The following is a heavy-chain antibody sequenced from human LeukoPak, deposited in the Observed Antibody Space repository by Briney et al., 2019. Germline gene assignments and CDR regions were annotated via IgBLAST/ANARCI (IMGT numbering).Heavy chain of an antibody. CDR1: GFTFSGSA. V-gene: IGHV3-73*01. CDR3: TRHDGCSGGSCYPDDAFDI. CDR2: IRSKANSYAT. J-gene: IGHJ3*02. D-gene: IGHD2-15*01. Sequence: PGGSLRLSCAASGFTFSGSAMHWVRQASGKGLEWVGRIRSKANSYATAYAVSVKGRFTISRDDSKNTAYLQMNSLKTEDTAVYYCTRHDGCSGGSCYPDDAFDIWGQGTMVTVSS.